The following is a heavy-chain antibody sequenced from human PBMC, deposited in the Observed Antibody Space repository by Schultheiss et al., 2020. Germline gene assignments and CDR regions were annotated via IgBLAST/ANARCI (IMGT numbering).Heavy chain of an antibody. CDR2: ISYDGSNK. CDR3: ARNSEWLFATNYGMDV. J-gene: IGHJ6*02. CDR1: GFTFSSYG. V-gene: IGHV3-30*03. D-gene: IGHD3-3*01. Sequence: GESLKISCAASGFTFSSYGMHWVRQAPGKGLEWVAVISYDGSNKYYADSVKGRFTISRDNSKNTLYLQMNRLRAEDTAVYYCARNSEWLFATNYGMDVWGQGTTVTVSS.